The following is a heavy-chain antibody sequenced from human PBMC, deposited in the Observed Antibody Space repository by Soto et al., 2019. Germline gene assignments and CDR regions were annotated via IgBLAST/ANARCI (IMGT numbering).Heavy chain of an antibody. J-gene: IGHJ6*02. Sequence: SVKVSCKASGGTFSSYAISWVRQAPGQGLEWMGGIIPIFGTANYAQKFQGRVTITADKSTSTAYMELSSLRSEDTAVYYCASLPTGPGYYYGMDVWGQGTTVTVS. CDR3: ASLPTGPGYYYGMDV. CDR2: IIPIFGTA. D-gene: IGHD1-1*01. CDR1: GGTFSSYA. V-gene: IGHV1-69*06.